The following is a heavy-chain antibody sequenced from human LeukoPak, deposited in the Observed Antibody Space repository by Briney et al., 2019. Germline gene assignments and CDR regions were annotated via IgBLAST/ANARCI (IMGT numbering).Heavy chain of an antibody. D-gene: IGHD2-2*01. J-gene: IGHJ4*02. CDR1: GYTFTSYG. CDR2: ISAYNGNT. Sequence: RASVKVSCKASGYTFTSYGISWVRQDPGQGLEWMGWISAYNGNTNYAQKLQGRVTMTTDTSTSTAYMELRSLRSDDTAVYYCARDRCSSTSCYLDYWGQGTLVTVSS. V-gene: IGHV1-18*04. CDR3: ARDRCSSTSCYLDY.